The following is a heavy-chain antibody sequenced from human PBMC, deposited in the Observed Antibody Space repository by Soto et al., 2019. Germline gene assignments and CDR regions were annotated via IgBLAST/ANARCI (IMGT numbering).Heavy chain of an antibody. D-gene: IGHD2-2*01. CDR1: GYSYTSYW. CDR3: ARAFCSSTSCYAPDYYYGMDV. Sequence: HGESLKISCKGSGYSYTSYWIGWVRQMPGKGLEWMGIIYPGDSDTRYSPSFQGQVTISADKSISTAYLQWSSLKASDTAMYYCARAFCSSTSCYAPDYYYGMDVWGQGTTVTVSS. CDR2: IYPGDSDT. J-gene: IGHJ6*02. V-gene: IGHV5-51*01.